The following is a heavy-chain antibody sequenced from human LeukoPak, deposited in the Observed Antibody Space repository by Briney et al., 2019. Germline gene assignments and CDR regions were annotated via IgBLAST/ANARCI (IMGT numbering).Heavy chain of an antibody. V-gene: IGHV3-23*01. D-gene: IGHD3-16*01. J-gene: IGHJ6*02. CDR1: GFTFSSYA. CDR3: ARDLGGDPQNDRDL. CDR2: ISGSGDST. Sequence: GGSLRLSCAASGFTFSSYAMNWVRQAPGKGLEWVSSISGSGDSTYYADSVKGRFTISRDNSKNTLYLQMNSLRAEDTAVYYCARDLGGDPQNDRDLWGQGTTVTVSS.